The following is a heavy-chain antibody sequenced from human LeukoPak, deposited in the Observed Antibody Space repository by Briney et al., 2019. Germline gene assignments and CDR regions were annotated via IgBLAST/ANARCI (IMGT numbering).Heavy chain of an antibody. CDR3: ATLDSYYYNSGRPLVPD. V-gene: IGHV1-24*01. J-gene: IGHJ4*02. CDR1: GYTLTDFS. D-gene: IGHD3-22*01. Sequence: ASLKVSCKVSGYTLTDFSMHWVRQAPGKGLEWMGGFNREDDEPIYAPHFQGRVTVTEDTATDTAYMELSSLSSEDTAVYYCATLDSYYYNSGRPLVPDWGQGTLVTVSS. CDR2: FNREDDEP.